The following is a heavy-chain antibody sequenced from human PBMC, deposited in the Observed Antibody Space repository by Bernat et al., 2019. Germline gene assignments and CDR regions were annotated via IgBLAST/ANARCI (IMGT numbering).Heavy chain of an antibody. Sequence: EVQLVESGGGLVKPGGSLRLSCAASGFTFSSYSMNWVRQAPGKGLEWVSSISSSSSYICYADSVKGRFTISRDNAKNSLYLQMNSLRAEDTAVYYCARDTSPLPPSSSWYGPYYYGMDVWGQGTTVTVSS. CDR1: GFTFSSYS. CDR3: ARDTSPLPPSSSWYGPYYYGMDV. V-gene: IGHV3-21*01. J-gene: IGHJ6*02. CDR2: ISSSSSYI. D-gene: IGHD6-13*01.